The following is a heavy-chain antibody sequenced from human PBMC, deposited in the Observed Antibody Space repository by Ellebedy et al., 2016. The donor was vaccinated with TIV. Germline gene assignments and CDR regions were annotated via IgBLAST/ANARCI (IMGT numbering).Heavy chain of an antibody. CDR3: ARSSPVRGVDVGPFFDY. D-gene: IGHD3-10*01. V-gene: IGHV3-23*01. CDR1: GFTFSMYG. Sequence: GGSLRLSXVASGFTFSMYGMHWVRQPPGKGLEWVSGVSGSGDNAYHADSLKGRFTTSRDNSINTLYLQMDSLRAEDTAIYYCARSSPVRGVDVGPFFDYWGQGALVTVSS. CDR2: VSGSGDNA. J-gene: IGHJ4*02.